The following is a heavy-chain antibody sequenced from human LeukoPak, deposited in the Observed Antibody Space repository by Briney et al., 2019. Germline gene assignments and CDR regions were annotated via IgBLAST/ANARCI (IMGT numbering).Heavy chain of an antibody. CDR3: AKGEGDGYNYDY. CDR1: GFTFSSYG. V-gene: IGHV3-30*18. D-gene: IGHD5-24*01. CDR2: ISYDGSNK. J-gene: IGHJ4*02. Sequence: GGSLRLSCAASGFTFSSYGMHWVRQAPGKGLEWVAVISYDGSNKYYADSVKGRFTISRDNSKNTLYLQMNSLRAEDTAVYYCAKGEGDGYNYDYWGQGTLVTVSS.